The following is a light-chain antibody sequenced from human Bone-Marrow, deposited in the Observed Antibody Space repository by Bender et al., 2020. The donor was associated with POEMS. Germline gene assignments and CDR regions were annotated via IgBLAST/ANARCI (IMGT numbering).Light chain of an antibody. CDR3: CSYAGSSTFYV. V-gene: IGLV2-23*02. CDR2: ETT. CDR1: STDVGNYNL. Sequence: QSALTQPASVSGSPGQSITISCTGTSTDVGNYNLVSWYQQHPGKAPKLMIYETTKRPSGVSSRFSGSRSGDTASLTISGLQAEDEADYYCCSYAGSSTFYVFGTGTKVTVL. J-gene: IGLJ1*01.